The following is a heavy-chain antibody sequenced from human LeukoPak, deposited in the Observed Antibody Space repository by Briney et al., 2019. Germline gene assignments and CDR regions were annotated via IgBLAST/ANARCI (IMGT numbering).Heavy chain of an antibody. CDR3: ARGVPRNYYDFWSGCLRYYYYYMDV. Sequence: RTGGSLRLSCAASGFTFDDYGMSWVRQAPGKGLEWVSGINWNGGSTGYADSVKGRFTISRDNAKNSLYLQMNSLRAEDTALYYCARGVPRNYYDFWSGCLRYYYYYMDVWGKGTTVTVSS. D-gene: IGHD3-3*01. V-gene: IGHV3-20*04. CDR2: INWNGGST. J-gene: IGHJ6*03. CDR1: GFTFDDYG.